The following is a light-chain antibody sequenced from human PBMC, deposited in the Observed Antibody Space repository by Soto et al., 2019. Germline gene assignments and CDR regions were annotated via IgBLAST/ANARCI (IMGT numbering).Light chain of an antibody. CDR2: GAS. V-gene: IGKV3D-20*02. CDR3: QQRSNSPWT. Sequence: QSPGTMTVSPGERAALHCRPSQSVSSSYVAWYQQKPGQAPRLLIYGASSRATGIPDRFSGRGSGTDFTVISSRLAPEAVAVYYWQQRSNSPWTLGQGTKVDI. CDR1: QSVSSSY. J-gene: IGKJ1*01.